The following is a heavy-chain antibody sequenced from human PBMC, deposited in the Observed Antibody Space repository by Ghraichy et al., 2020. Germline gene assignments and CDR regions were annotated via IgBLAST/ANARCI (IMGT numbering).Heavy chain of an antibody. CDR3: ARGGRGPAAPYYYYGMDV. Sequence: GGSLRLSCAASGFTFSSCSMNWVRQAPGKGLEWVSYISSSSSTIYYADSVKGRFTISRDNAKNSLYLQMNSLRDEDTAVYYCARGGRGPAAPYYYYGMDVWGQGTTVTVSS. D-gene: IGHD2-2*01. J-gene: IGHJ6*02. CDR1: GFTFSSCS. V-gene: IGHV3-48*02. CDR2: ISSSSSTI.